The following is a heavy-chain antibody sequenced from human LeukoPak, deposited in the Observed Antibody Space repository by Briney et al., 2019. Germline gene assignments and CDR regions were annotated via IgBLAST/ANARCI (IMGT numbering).Heavy chain of an antibody. CDR2: IYLRGNT. V-gene: IGHV4-4*02. CDR1: GGSITSSNW. Sequence: SETLSLTCALSGGSITSSNWWTWVRPPPGKGLEWVGEIYLRGNTNYNPSLESRVSISVDESKTQLSLRLESVTAADTAVYYCARGTITTVTDSWGPGTLVTVSS. CDR3: ARGTITTVTDS. D-gene: IGHD4-17*01. J-gene: IGHJ4*02.